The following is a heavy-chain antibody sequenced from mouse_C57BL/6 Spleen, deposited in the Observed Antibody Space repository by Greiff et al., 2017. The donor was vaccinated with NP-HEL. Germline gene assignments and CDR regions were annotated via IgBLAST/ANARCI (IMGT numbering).Heavy chain of an antibody. D-gene: IGHD1-1*01. Sequence: DVMLVESGGGLVKPGGSLKLSCAASGFTFSDYGMHWVRQAPEKGLEWVAYISSGSSTIYYADTVKGRFTISRDNAKNTLFLQMTSLRSEDTAMYYCARGGSKNAMDYWGQGTSVTVSS. CDR3: ARGGSKNAMDY. CDR1: GFTFSDYG. J-gene: IGHJ4*01. V-gene: IGHV5-17*01. CDR2: ISSGSSTI.